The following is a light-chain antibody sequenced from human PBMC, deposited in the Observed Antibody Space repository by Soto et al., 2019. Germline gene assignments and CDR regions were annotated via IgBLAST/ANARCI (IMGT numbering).Light chain of an antibody. CDR1: QSVSSN. Sequence: EIVMTQSPATLSVSPGERATLSCRASQSVSSNLAWYQQKPGQAPRLLIYGASTRATGIPARFSGSGSGTEFKLTISSLRSEDFAVYYCQQYNNWPGYTFGQGTKLEIK. CDR3: QQYNNWPGYT. J-gene: IGKJ2*01. V-gene: IGKV3-15*01. CDR2: GAS.